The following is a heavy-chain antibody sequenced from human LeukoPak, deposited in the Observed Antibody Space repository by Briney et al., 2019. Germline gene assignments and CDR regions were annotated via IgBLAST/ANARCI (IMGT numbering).Heavy chain of an antibody. CDR3: ARRGSRTEQPGPTVDY. Sequence: PGGSLRLSCVASGFTFSNDYMRWVRQAPGTGLEWVSVIYSGGSKYYSDSVKGRCTIFRDNCKDTLYLQMNSLRAEDTAVYYCARRGSRTEQPGPTVDYWGQGTLVTVSS. D-gene: IGHD1-26*01. CDR2: IYSGGSK. J-gene: IGHJ4*02. V-gene: IGHV3-53*01. CDR1: GFTFSNDY.